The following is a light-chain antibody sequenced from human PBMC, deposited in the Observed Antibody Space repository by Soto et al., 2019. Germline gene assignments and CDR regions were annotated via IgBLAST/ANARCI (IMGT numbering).Light chain of an antibody. CDR2: WAS. J-gene: IGKJ4*01. CDR3: QQYHSTRLT. CDR1: LRVLDTPNAKNY. Sequence: IVMTQSPEYLAGSLGERATINCKSCLRVLDTPNAKNYLAWYQQKPGQPPRLIIYWASYREPGVPDRFSGSGSGTDCTLTISSLQAEDVAVYYCQQYHSTRLTLGGGTKVDIK. V-gene: IGKV4-1*01.